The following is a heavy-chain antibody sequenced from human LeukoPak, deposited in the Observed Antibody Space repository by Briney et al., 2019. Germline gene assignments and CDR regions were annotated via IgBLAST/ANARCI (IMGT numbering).Heavy chain of an antibody. V-gene: IGHV4-59*01. CDR1: GCSISGYY. CDR3: ARLGENSSGYIIDY. CDR2: IYYSGST. Sequence: SETLSLTCTVSGCSISGYYWSWIRQPPGKGLEWIGYIYYSGSTNYNPSLKSRVTISVDTSKNQFSLKLSSVTAADTAVYYCARLGENSSGYIIDYWGQGTLVTVSS. J-gene: IGHJ4*02. D-gene: IGHD3-22*01.